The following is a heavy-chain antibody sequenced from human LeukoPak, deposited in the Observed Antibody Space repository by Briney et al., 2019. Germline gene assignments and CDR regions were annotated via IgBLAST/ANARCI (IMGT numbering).Heavy chain of an antibody. CDR1: GGTLSSYA. CDR3: ARARDSRLDP. D-gene: IGHD3-22*01. J-gene: IGHJ5*02. CDR2: IIPIFGTA. Sequence: SVTVSCKASGGTLSSYAISWVRQAPGQGLEWMGGIIPIFGTANYAQKFQGRVTITADESTSTAYMELSSLRSEDTAVYYCARARDSRLDPWGQGTLVTVSS. V-gene: IGHV1-69*13.